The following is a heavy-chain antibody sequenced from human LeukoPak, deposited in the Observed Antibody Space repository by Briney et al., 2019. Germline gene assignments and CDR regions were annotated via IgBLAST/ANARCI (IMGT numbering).Heavy chain of an antibody. CDR3: ASLNAAAEDY. CDR2: IYTSGST. D-gene: IGHD6-13*01. J-gene: IGHJ4*02. CDR1: GGSIRSGSYY. V-gene: IGHV4-61*02. Sequence: PSETLSLTCTVSGGSIRSGSYYWSWIRQPAGKGLEWIGRIYTSGSTNYNPSLKSRVTISVDTSKNQFSLKLSSVTAADTAVYYCASLNAAAEDYWGQGTLVTVSS.